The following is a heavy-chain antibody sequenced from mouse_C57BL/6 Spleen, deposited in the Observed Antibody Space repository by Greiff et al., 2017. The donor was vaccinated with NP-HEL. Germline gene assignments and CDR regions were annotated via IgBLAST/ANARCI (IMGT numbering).Heavy chain of an antibody. CDR1: GYTFTSYW. CDR3: ARYYYSNYSWFAY. V-gene: IGHV1-55*01. CDR2: IYPGSGST. J-gene: IGHJ3*01. D-gene: IGHD2-5*01. Sequence: QVQLQQPGAELVKPGASVKMSCKASGYTFTSYWITWVKQRPGQGLEWIGDIYPGSGSTNYNEKFKSKATLTVDTSSSTAYMQLSSLTSEDSAVYYCARYYYSNYSWFAYWGQGTLVTVSA.